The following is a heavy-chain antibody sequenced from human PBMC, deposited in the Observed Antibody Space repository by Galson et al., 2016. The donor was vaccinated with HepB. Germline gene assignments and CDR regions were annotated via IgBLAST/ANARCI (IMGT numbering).Heavy chain of an antibody. CDR1: GFTFSNYA. CDR3: AKGTRSGFYSRWFDP. Sequence: SLRLSCAASGFTFSNYAMSWVRQAPGKGLEWVSAISGSGGSPYYADSAKGRFTISRDNSKNTLYLQMNSLRVEDTALYYCAKGTRSGFYSRWFDPWGQGTLVTGCS. J-gene: IGHJ5*02. CDR2: ISGSGGSP. D-gene: IGHD3-3*01. V-gene: IGHV3-23*01.